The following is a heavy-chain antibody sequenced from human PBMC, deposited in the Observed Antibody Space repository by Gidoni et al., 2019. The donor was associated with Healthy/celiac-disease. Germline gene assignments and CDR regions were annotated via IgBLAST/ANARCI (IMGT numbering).Heavy chain of an antibody. J-gene: IGHJ4*02. D-gene: IGHD3-16*01. Sequence: QVQLVESGGGVVQPGRYLRLSCAASGFTFSSYAMHWVRQAPGKGLEWVAVISYDGSNKYYADSVKGRFTISRDNSKNTLYLQMNSLRAEDTAVYYCARDGVFDYWGQGTLVTVSS. CDR3: ARDGVFDY. CDR2: ISYDGSNK. V-gene: IGHV3-30-3*01. CDR1: GFTFSSYA.